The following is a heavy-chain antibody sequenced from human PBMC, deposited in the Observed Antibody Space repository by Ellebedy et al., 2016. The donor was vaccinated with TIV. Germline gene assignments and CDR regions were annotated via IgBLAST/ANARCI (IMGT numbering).Heavy chain of an antibody. CDR2: INHSGRT. CDR3: ARVRYSGNYYPYFDY. D-gene: IGHD1-26*01. CDR1: GGSFSDYY. Sequence: SETLSLTXGVFGGSFSDYYWNWIRQPPGKGLEWIGEINHSGRTNYNPSLQSRITISVDTSRNQFSLKLSSVTAADTAVYFCARVRYSGNYYPYFDYWGQGTLVTVSS. V-gene: IGHV4-34*09. J-gene: IGHJ4*02.